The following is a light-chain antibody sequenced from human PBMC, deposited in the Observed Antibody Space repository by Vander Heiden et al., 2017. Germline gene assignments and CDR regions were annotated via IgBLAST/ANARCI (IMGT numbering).Light chain of an antibody. CDR2: GAS. Sequence: EIVMTQSPVTLSVSPGERATLSSRASQSVSSNLAWYQQKPGQAPRLLMYGASTRATGIPARFSGSGSGTEFTLTISSLQSEDFGVYYCQQYKNWPYTFGQGTKLKIK. V-gene: IGKV3-15*01. J-gene: IGKJ2*01. CDR1: QSVSSN. CDR3: QQYKNWPYT.